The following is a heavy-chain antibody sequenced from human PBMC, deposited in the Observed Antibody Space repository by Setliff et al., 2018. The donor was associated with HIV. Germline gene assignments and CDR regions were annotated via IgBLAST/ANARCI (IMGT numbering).Heavy chain of an antibody. J-gene: IGHJ3*01. CDR3: AKIRVAFDL. CDR1: GGSINSNY. CDR2: IHYTGSA. D-gene: IGHD3-3*02. Sequence: KTSETLSLTCTVSGGSINSNYWSWIRQPPGKGLEWLGYIHYTGSAFYNPSLKSRVTLSLDTSKNQFSLKLDSVTTADTAVYYCAKIRVAFDLWGHGTMVTVSS. V-gene: IGHV4-59*01.